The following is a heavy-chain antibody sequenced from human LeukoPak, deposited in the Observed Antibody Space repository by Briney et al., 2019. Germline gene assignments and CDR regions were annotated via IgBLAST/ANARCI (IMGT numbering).Heavy chain of an antibody. CDR1: GYTFTDYY. D-gene: IGHD5-24*01. CDR2: LNPNSGDT. CDR3: ARGRNIEMTTVSGGSDY. V-gene: IGHV1-2*02. Sequence: ASVRVSCKASGYTFTDYYMHWVRQAPGRGLEWMGWLNPNSGDTNYAQKFQGRVSMTRDSSISTAYMDLSDLRSDDTAVYSCARGRNIEMTTVSGGSDYWGQGTLVTVSS. J-gene: IGHJ4*02.